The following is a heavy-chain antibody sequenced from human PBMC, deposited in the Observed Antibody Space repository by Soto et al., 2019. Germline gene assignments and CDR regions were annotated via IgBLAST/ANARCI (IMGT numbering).Heavy chain of an antibody. Sequence: PGGSLRLSCAASGFTFSSYGMHWVRQAPGKGLEWVAVIWYDGSNKYYADSVKGRFTISRDNSKNTLYLQMNSLRAEDTAVYYCSRDGESYYDILTGYPPEYFQHWGQGTLVTVSS. CDR2: IWYDGSNK. D-gene: IGHD3-9*01. J-gene: IGHJ1*01. CDR1: GFTFSSYG. CDR3: SRDGESYYDILTGYPPEYFQH. V-gene: IGHV3-33*01.